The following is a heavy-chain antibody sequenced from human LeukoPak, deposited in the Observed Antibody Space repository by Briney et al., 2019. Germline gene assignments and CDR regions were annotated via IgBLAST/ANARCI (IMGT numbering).Heavy chain of an antibody. D-gene: IGHD6-13*01. J-gene: IGHJ5*02. CDR2: INPNSGGT. CDR1: GGTFSSYA. Sequence: GASVKVSCKASGGTFSSYAISWVRQAPGQGLEWMGWINPNSGGTNYAQKFQGRVTMTRDTSISTAYMELSRLRSDDTAVYYCARDGMSISSWHLGWFDPWGQGTLVTVSS. V-gene: IGHV1-2*02. CDR3: ARDGMSISSWHLGWFDP.